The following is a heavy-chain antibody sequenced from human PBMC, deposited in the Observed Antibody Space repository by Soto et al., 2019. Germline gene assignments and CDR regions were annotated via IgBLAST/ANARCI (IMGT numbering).Heavy chain of an antibody. CDR1: GYTFTNYG. V-gene: IGHV1-18*01. Sequence: QVQLVQSGAEVKKPGASVKVSCKASGYTFTNYGITWVRQAPGQGLEWMGWISTYNGNTNYAQKLQGRVTMTIDTSTNTADMERRRLRSEDTAVYYCARGGAAAGNYYYYGMDVWGQGTTVTVSS. D-gene: IGHD6-13*01. J-gene: IGHJ6*02. CDR3: ARGGAAAGNYYYYGMDV. CDR2: ISTYNGNT.